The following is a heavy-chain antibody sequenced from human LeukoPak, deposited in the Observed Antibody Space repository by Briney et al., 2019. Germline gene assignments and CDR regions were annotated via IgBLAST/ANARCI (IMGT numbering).Heavy chain of an antibody. CDR3: AKDSARLGPLTSIDY. Sequence: GGSLRLSCAASGFTFSSYEMNWVRQAPGKGLEWVSYISSSGSTIYYADSVKGRFTISRDNAKNSLYLQMNSLRAEDTAVYYCAKDSARLGPLTSIDYWGQGTLVTVSS. CDR2: ISSSGSTI. V-gene: IGHV3-48*03. CDR1: GFTFSSYE. D-gene: IGHD6-25*01. J-gene: IGHJ4*02.